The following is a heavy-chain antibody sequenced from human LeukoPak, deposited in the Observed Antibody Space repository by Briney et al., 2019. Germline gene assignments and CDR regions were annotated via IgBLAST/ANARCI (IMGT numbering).Heavy chain of an antibody. CDR3: ARDRGYSSSWESAGDY. V-gene: IGHV3-21*01. CDR2: ISSSSYI. Sequence: PGGSLRLSCAASGFTFSSYSMNWVRQAPGKGLEWVSSISSSSYIYYADSVKGRFTISRDNAKNSLYLQMNSLRAEDTAVYYCARDRGYSSSWESAGDYWGQGTLVTVSS. CDR1: GFTFSSYS. J-gene: IGHJ4*02. D-gene: IGHD6-13*01.